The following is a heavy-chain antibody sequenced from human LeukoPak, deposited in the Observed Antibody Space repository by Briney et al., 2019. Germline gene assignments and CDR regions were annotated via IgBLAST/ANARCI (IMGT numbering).Heavy chain of an antibody. J-gene: IGHJ4*02. CDR2: IRSKAYGGTT. V-gene: IGHV3-49*04. Sequence: GGSLRLSCTASGFTFGDYAMSWVRQAPGEGLEWVGFIRSKAYGGTTEYAASVKGRFTISRDDSKSIAYLQMNSLKTEDTAVYYCTREPITMVRALDYWGQGTLVTVSS. CDR1: GFTFGDYA. D-gene: IGHD3-10*01. CDR3: TREPITMVRALDY.